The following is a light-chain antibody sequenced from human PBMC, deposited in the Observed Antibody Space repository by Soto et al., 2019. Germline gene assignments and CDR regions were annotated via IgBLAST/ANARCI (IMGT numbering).Light chain of an antibody. J-gene: IGLJ2*01. CDR1: SSDVGGYNY. CDR3: SSYATNRDVL. V-gene: IGLV2-8*01. Sequence: QSALTQPPSASGSPGQSVTVSCTGTSSDVGGYNYVSWYQQHPGKAPKLMIYEVDKRPSGVPDRCSGSKSGNTASLTVSGLQADDEADYYCSSYATNRDVLFGGGTKLTVL. CDR2: EVD.